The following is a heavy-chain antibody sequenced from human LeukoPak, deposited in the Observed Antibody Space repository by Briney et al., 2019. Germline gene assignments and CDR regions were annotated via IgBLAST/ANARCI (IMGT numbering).Heavy chain of an antibody. CDR2: ISGSGGST. D-gene: IGHD3-3*01. V-gene: IGHV3-23*01. Sequence: GGSLRLSCAASGFTFSSYAMSWVRQAPGKGLEWLSAISGSGGSTYYADSVKGRFTISRDNSKNTLYLQMNSLKAEDTAVYSGAATRGTHEWFNPLYFDYWGQGTLVTVSS. J-gene: IGHJ4*02. CDR3: AATRGTHEWFNPLYFDY. CDR1: GFTFSSYA.